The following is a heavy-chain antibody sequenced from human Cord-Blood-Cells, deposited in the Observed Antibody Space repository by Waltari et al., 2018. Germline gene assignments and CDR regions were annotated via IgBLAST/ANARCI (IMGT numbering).Heavy chain of an antibody. CDR1: GGSFSGYY. CDR2: INHSGST. J-gene: IGHJ2*01. Sequence: QVQLQQWGAGLLKPSETLSLTCAVYGGSFSGYYCSWIRQPPGKGLEWIGEINHSGSTNYNPSLKSRVTISVDTSKNQFSLKLSSVTAADTAVYYCARVLPTGGSCYDLWGRGTLVTVSS. CDR3: ARVLPTGGSCYDL. V-gene: IGHV4-34*01. D-gene: IGHD2-15*01.